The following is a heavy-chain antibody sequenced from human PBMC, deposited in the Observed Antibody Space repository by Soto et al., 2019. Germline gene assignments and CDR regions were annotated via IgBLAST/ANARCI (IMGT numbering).Heavy chain of an antibody. D-gene: IGHD3-10*01. CDR2: ISYDGSNK. CDR1: GFTFSSYG. J-gene: IGHJ6*02. V-gene: IGHV3-30*18. CDR3: AKGFGGLLWFGELLSHYYYYGMDV. Sequence: QVQLVESGGGVVQPGRSLRLSCAASGFTFSSYGMHWVRQAPGKGLEWVAVISYDGSNKYYADSVKGRFTISRDNSKHTLYLQMNSLRAEDTAVYYCAKGFGGLLWFGELLSHYYYYGMDVWGQGTTVTVSS.